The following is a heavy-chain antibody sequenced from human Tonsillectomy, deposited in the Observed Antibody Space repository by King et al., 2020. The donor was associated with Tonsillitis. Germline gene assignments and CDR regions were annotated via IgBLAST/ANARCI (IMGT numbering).Heavy chain of an antibody. CDR3: ARAIRYCSGGSCYFNY. D-gene: IGHD2-15*01. Sequence: VQLVESGGGLVQPGGSLRLSCAASGFTFSSYAMSWVRQAPGKGLEWVSAISGSGGSTYYADSVKGRFTISRDNSKNTLDLQMNTLRAEDTAVYYCARAIRYCSGGSCYFNYWGQGTLVTVSS. V-gene: IGHV3-23*04. CDR2: ISGSGGST. J-gene: IGHJ4*02. CDR1: GFTFSSYA.